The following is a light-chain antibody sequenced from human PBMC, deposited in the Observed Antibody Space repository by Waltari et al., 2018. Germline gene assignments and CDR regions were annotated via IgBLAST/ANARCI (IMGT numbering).Light chain of an antibody. CDR2: AAS. J-gene: IGKJ2*01. V-gene: IGKV1-39*01. CDR3: QQSYSTPRMYT. CDR1: QSISSY. Sequence: DIQMTQSPSSLSASVGDRVTITCRASQSISSYLNWYQQKPGKAPKLLIYAASSLQSGVPSRFSGSGSGTDFTLTISSLQPEDFATYYCQQSYSTPRMYTFGQGTKLRSN.